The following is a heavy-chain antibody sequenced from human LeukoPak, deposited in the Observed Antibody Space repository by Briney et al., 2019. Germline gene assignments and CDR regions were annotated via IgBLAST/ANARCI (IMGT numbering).Heavy chain of an antibody. J-gene: IGHJ4*02. CDR1: GYTFTCYY. CDR3: ARDRGEMATIWSYDY. CDR2: INPNSGGT. V-gene: IGHV1-2*02. Sequence: GASVKGSCKASGYTFTCYYMHWVRQAPGQGLEWMGWINPNSGGTNYAQKFQGRVTMTRDTSISTAYMELSRLRSDDTAVYYCARDRGEMATIWSYDYWGQGTLVTVSS. D-gene: IGHD5-24*01.